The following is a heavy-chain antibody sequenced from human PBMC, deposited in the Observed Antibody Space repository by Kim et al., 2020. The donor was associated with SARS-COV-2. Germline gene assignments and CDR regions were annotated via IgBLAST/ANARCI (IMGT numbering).Heavy chain of an antibody. Sequence: SVKVSCKASGGTFSSYAISWVRQAPGQGLEWMGGIIPIFGTANYAQKFQGRVTITADESTSTAYMELSSLRSEDTAVYYCARKADGSGYSLGAFDIWGQGTMVTVSS. CDR2: IIPIFGTA. CDR1: GGTFSSYA. D-gene: IGHD3-22*01. J-gene: IGHJ3*02. V-gene: IGHV1-69*13. CDR3: ARKADGSGYSLGAFDI.